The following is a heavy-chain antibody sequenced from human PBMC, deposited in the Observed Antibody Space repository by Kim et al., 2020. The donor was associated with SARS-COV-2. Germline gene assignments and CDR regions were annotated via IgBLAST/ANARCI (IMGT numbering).Heavy chain of an antibody. D-gene: IGHD2-2*01. V-gene: IGHV1-69*13. Sequence: SVKVSCKASGGTFSSYAISWVRQAPGQGLEWMGGIIPIFGTANYAQKFQGRVTITADESTSTAYMELSSLRSEDTAVYYCARDAPIGYCSSTSCQRFDYWGQGTLVTVSS. CDR3: ARDAPIGYCSSTSCQRFDY. J-gene: IGHJ4*02. CDR1: GGTFSSYA. CDR2: IIPIFGTA.